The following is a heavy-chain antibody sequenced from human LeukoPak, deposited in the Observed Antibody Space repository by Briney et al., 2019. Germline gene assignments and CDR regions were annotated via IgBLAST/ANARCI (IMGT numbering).Heavy chain of an antibody. CDR3: APLNWYSPGGY. V-gene: IGHV3-23*01. CDR1: GFSFASYS. D-gene: IGHD2-21*01. J-gene: IGHJ4*02. Sequence: GGSLRLSCAASGFSFASYSMSWVRQAPGKGLQWVSAISDSGGNADYADSVRGRFTISRDNSKNTLYLQMNSLRVDDTAVYYCAPLNWYSPGGYWGKGTLVTVSS. CDR2: ISDSGGNA.